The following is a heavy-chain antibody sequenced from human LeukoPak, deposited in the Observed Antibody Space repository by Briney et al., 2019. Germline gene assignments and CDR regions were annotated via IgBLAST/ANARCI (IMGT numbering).Heavy chain of an antibody. CDR1: GFTFSTFA. V-gene: IGHV3-23*01. CDR3: ARDSSIQSLDP. J-gene: IGHJ5*02. D-gene: IGHD5-18*01. Sequence: GGSLRLSCAASGFTFSTFAMSWVRQAPGKGLERVSVMSGSGVTGTYYADSVKGRFTISRDNAKNSLYLQMNSLRAEDTAVYYCARDSSIQSLDPWGQGTLVTVSS. CDR2: MSGSGVTGT.